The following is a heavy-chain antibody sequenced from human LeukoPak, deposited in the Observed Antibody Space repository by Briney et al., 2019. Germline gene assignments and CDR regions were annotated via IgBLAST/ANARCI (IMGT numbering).Heavy chain of an antibody. V-gene: IGHV4-4*07. Sequence: SETLSLTCTVSGGSISSYHWSWIRQPAGKGLEWIGRIYTSGSTNYNPSLKSRVTMSVDTSKNQFSLKLSSVTAADTAVYYCARVSSWPNYYFDYWGQGTLVAVSS. CDR1: GGSISSYH. J-gene: IGHJ4*02. D-gene: IGHD6-13*01. CDR3: ARVSSWPNYYFDY. CDR2: IYTSGST.